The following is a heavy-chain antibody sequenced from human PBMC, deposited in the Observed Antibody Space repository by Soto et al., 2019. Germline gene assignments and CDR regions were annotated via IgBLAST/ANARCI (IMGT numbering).Heavy chain of an antibody. D-gene: IGHD6-13*01. CDR1: GGTFSNYA. CDR2: IIPLTETP. Sequence: QVQVVQSGAEVKKPGSSVKVSCKASGGTFSNYAISWVRQAPGHGLECVGGIIPLTETPVYAQTVEGRLTISLDEITSAAHMELSSLRSDDTAVKYCAISTRDSWTCDFWGQGPLVTAPS. CDR3: AISTRDSWTCDF. J-gene: IGHJ4*02. V-gene: IGHV1-69*01.